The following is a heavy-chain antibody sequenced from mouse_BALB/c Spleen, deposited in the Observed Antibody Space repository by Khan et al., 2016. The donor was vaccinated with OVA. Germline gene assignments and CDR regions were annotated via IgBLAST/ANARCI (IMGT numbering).Heavy chain of an antibody. J-gene: IGHJ3*01. CDR2: IFPGTGTT. D-gene: IGHD2-1*01. Sequence: QVQLKQSGAELVKPGASVKLSCKTSGYTFTNYWLQWVKQRPGQGLGWIGEIFPGTGTTYYNENFKAKATLTIDTSSSTAYMQLSSLTSEDSAVYFCARRYFGNYECAYWGQGTLVTVSA. CDR1: GYTFTNYW. CDR3: ARRYFGNYECAY. V-gene: IGHV1S132*01.